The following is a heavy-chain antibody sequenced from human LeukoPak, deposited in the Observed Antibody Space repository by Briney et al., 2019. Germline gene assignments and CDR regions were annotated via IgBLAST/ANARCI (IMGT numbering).Heavy chain of an antibody. Sequence: GASVKVSCKASVYTFTVNHMHWVRQAPGQGLEWMGWINPNSRGTKYAQKFQGRVIMARDTSISTAYMELSRLGSDDTAVYYCATARFDPWGQGTLVTVSS. V-gene: IGHV1-2*02. CDR3: ATARFDP. D-gene: IGHD1-14*01. J-gene: IGHJ5*02. CDR1: VYTFTVNH. CDR2: INPNSRGT.